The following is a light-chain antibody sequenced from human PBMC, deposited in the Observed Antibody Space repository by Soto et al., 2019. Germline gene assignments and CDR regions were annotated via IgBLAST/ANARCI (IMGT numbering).Light chain of an antibody. Sequence: EIVLTQSPGTLSLSPGERATLSCSASQSVSSSYLAWYQQKPGQPPSLLIYGASSRATGVPDRFNGSGSGTDVTLTISRLEPDDFAMYYCQQYGSSPRTFGQGTKVEIK. CDR3: QQYGSSPRT. J-gene: IGKJ1*01. CDR1: QSVSSSY. CDR2: GAS. V-gene: IGKV3-20*01.